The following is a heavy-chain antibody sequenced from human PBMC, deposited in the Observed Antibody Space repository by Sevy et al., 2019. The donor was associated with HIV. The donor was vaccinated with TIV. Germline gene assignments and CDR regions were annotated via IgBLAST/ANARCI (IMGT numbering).Heavy chain of an antibody. Sequence: GGSLRLSCAASGFTFSSYSMNWVRQAPGKGLEWVSSISSSSSYIYYADSVKGRFTISGDNAKNSLYLQMNSLRAEDTAVYYCARAVMVRGVIGLYYFDYWGQGTLVTVSS. J-gene: IGHJ4*02. CDR2: ISSSSSYI. CDR1: GFTFSSYS. D-gene: IGHD3-10*01. CDR3: ARAVMVRGVIGLYYFDY. V-gene: IGHV3-21*01.